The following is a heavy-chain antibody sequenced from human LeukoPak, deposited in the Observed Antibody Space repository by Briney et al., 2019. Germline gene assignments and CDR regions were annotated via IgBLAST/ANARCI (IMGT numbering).Heavy chain of an antibody. J-gene: IGHJ3*02. CDR3: ARVRLYQLLHAFDI. CDR2: FYYTGST. CDR1: GGYISSYY. Sequence: SETLSLTCTVSGGYISSYYWSWIRQPPGKGLEWIGYFYYTGSTNYNPSLKSRVTISLDTSKNQFSLKLSSVTAADTAVYYCARVRLYQLLHAFDIWGQGTTVTVSS. D-gene: IGHD2-2*01. V-gene: IGHV4-59*01.